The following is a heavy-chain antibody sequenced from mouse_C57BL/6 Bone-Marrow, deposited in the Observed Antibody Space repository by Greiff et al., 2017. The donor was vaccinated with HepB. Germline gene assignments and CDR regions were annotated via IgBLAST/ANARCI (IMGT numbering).Heavy chain of an antibody. CDR2: INYDGSST. V-gene: IGHV5-16*01. J-gene: IGHJ2*01. Sequence: EVKLMESEGGLVQPGSSMKLSCTASGFTFSDYYMAWVRQVPEKGLEWVANINYDGSSTYYLDSLKSRFIISRDNAKNILYLQMSSLKSEDTATYYCAREGGNYPYYFDYWGQGTTLTVSS. CDR1: GFTFSDYY. D-gene: IGHD2-1*01. CDR3: AREGGNYPYYFDY.